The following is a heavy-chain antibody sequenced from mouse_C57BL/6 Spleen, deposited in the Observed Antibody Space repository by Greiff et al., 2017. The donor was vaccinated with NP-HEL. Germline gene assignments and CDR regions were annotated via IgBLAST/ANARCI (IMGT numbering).Heavy chain of an antibody. D-gene: IGHD2-1*01. CDR3: VRGGGNYWDWYFDV. J-gene: IGHJ1*03. CDR2: IRSKSSNYAT. V-gene: IGHV10-3*01. CDR1: GFNFNTYA. Sequence: EVNLVESGGGLVQPKGSLKLSCAASGFNFNTYAMHWVRQAPGKGLEWVARIRSKSSNYATYYADSVKDRFTISRDDSQSMLYLQMNNLKTEDTAMYYCVRGGGNYWDWYFDVWGTGTTVTVSS.